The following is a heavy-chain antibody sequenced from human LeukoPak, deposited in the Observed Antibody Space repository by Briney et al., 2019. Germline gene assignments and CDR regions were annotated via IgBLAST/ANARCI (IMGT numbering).Heavy chain of an antibody. CDR2: IYTSGST. CDR3: ARDGAGQWEQRNAFDI. Sequence: PSETLSLTCTVSGGSISSGDYYWSWIRQPPGKGLEWIGYIYTSGSTNYNPSLKSRVTMSVDTSKNQFSLKLSSVTAADTAVYYCARDGAGQWEQRNAFDIWGQGTMVTVSS. CDR1: GGSISSGDYY. V-gene: IGHV4-61*08. J-gene: IGHJ3*02. D-gene: IGHD1-26*01.